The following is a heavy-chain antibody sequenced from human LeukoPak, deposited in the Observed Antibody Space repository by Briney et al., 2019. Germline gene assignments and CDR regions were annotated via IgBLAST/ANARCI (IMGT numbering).Heavy chain of an antibody. Sequence: GGSLRLSCAASGLTFRNAWMSWVRQAPGKGREWVGRIKSKTDDGTAEYAVLVKGRFTISRDDSKNTLFLEMNSLKTEDTAAYYCTTYSSVLFHSDYWGQGTLVTVSS. V-gene: IGHV3-15*01. CDR2: IKSKTDDGTA. J-gene: IGHJ4*02. CDR1: GLTFRNAW. D-gene: IGHD6-25*01. CDR3: TTYSSVLFHSDY.